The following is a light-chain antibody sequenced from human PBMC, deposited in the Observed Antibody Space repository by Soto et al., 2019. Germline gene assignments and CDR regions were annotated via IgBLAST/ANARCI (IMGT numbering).Light chain of an antibody. V-gene: IGKV3-11*01. CDR3: QQYNNWPPMT. CDR1: QSVDTF. CDR2: DTS. Sequence: EIVLTQSPATLSLSPGERATLSCRASQSVDTFLAWYQQKPGRTPRLLIYDTSNRATGIPPRFSGSGSGTDFTLTISRLEPEDFAVYYCQQYNNWPPMTFGQGTKVEIK. J-gene: IGKJ1*01.